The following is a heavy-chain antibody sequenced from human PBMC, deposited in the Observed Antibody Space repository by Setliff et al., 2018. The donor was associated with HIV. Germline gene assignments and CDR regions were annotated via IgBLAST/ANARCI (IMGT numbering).Heavy chain of an antibody. CDR3: ARGDYYDSTGYEGLDS. CDR2: INHSGST. V-gene: IGHV4-34*01. CDR1: GGSFSGYY. D-gene: IGHD3-22*01. Sequence: SETLSLTCAVYGGSFSGYYGSWIRQPPGKGLEWIGEINHSGSTNYKPSLNSRVTISVDMSKNQVSLKVSSVTAADTAVYYCARGDYYDSTGYEGLDSWGRGTLVTVSS. J-gene: IGHJ4*02.